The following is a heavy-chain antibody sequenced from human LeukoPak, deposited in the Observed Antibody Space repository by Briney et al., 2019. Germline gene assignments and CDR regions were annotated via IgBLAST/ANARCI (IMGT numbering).Heavy chain of an antibody. CDR1: GYTFTSYG. Sequence: ASVKVSCKASGYTFTSYGISWVRQAPGQGLEWMGWISAYNGNTNYAQKLQGRVTMTTDTSTSTAYMELRSLRSDDTAVYYCARGLKRAAAGPKALDYWGQGTLVTVSS. D-gene: IGHD6-13*01. CDR3: ARGLKRAAAGPKALDY. V-gene: IGHV1-18*01. CDR2: ISAYNGNT. J-gene: IGHJ4*02.